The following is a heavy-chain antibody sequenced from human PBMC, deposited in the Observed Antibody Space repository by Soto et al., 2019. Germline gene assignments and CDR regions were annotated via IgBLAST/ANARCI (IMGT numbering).Heavy chain of an antibody. CDR3: ARDRKDYPDF. CDR2: IFYTGSA. Sequence: SETLSLTCTVSGASIRTGGYYWSWIRQRPGKGLEWIAYIFYTGSAYYNPSLESRLSISIDRSKNQFSLELRSVSVADTAVYYCARDRKDYPDFWCKGTRVTFSS. V-gene: IGHV4-31*03. CDR1: GASIRTGGYY. D-gene: IGHD4-17*01. J-gene: IGHJ4*02.